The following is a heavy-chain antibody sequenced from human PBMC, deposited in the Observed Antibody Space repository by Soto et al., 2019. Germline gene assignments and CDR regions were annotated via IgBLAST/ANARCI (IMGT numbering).Heavy chain of an antibody. D-gene: IGHD3-16*01. V-gene: IGHV3-23*01. CDR1: GFTFSSYV. Sequence: AGGSLRLSCAASGFTFSSYVMSWVRQAPGKGLEWVSAIGGTSGSTYYADSVKGRFTISRDNSKNTMYLQMNSLRAEDTAVYYCAKRRGEGYFDYWGQGILLTVSS. CDR3: AKRRGEGYFDY. J-gene: IGHJ4*02. CDR2: IGGTSGST.